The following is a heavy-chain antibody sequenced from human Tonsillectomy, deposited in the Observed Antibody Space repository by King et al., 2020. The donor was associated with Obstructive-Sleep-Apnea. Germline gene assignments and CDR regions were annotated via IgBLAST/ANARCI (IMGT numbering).Heavy chain of an antibody. V-gene: IGHV3-9*01. D-gene: IGHD2-15*01. CDR1: GFTFDDYA. CDR2: ISWDSGSI. Sequence: VQLVESGGGLVQPGRSLRLSCAASGFTFDDYAMHWVRQAPGKGLEWVSGISWDSGSIGYVDSVKGRFTISRDNAKNSLYLQMNSLRAEDTAFYYCAKDVVVAASYAFDIWGQGTMVTVPS. J-gene: IGHJ3*02. CDR3: AKDVVVAASYAFDI.